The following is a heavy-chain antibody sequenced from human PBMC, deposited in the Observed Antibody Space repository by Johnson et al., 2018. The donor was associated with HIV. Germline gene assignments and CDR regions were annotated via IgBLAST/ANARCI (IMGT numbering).Heavy chain of an antibody. CDR3: AKEEDIWRLGLYRAFDI. Sequence: QVQLVESGGGVVQPGGSLRLSCAAPGLTFSSYGMHWVRQAPGKGLEWVAFIHYDGSNKYYAGSVKGRFTISRDNSKNTLYLQMNSLRAEDTAVYYCAKEEDIWRLGLYRAFDIWGQGTMVTVAS. CDR2: IHYDGSNK. CDR1: GLTFSSYG. J-gene: IGHJ3*02. V-gene: IGHV3-30*02. D-gene: IGHD2-15*01.